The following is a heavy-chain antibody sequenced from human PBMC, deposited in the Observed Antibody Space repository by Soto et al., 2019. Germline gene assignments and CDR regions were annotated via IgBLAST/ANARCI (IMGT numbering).Heavy chain of an antibody. Sequence: HLQLQESGPGLVKPSETLSLTCTVSGGSISSSSYYWGWIRQPPGKGLEWIGSIYYSGTTYYSPSLKSQVTISVDTSKNQFSLKLSSVTAADTAVYYCARRGGYSGYDVQLGFDYWGQGTLVTVSS. CDR1: GGSISSSSYY. CDR2: IYYSGTT. CDR3: ARRGGYSGYDVQLGFDY. D-gene: IGHD5-12*01. J-gene: IGHJ4*02. V-gene: IGHV4-39*01.